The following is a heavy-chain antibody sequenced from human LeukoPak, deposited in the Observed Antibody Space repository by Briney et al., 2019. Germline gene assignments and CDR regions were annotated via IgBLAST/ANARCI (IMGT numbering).Heavy chain of an antibody. CDR3: ARLENWVFDY. CDR2: TYYRSKWRN. J-gene: IGHJ4*02. V-gene: IGHV6-1*01. Sequence: SQTLSLTCAISGDSVSSNSAAWNWIRQSPSKGLEWLGRTYYRSKWRNDYAVSVKSRITVKPDTSKNQFSLQLFSVTPEDTAVYYCARLENWVFDYWGQGTLVTVSS. CDR1: GDSVSSNSAA. D-gene: IGHD7-27*01.